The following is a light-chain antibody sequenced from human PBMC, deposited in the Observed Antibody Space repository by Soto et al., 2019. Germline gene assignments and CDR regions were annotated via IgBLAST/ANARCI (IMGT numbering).Light chain of an antibody. V-gene: IGKV3-15*01. CDR2: GTS. CDR3: QQYNLWPWT. CDR1: QSVSRD. J-gene: IGKJ1*01. Sequence: EMVMTQSPATLSVSPGERATLSCRASQSVSRDLAWYQQKPGQAPRLLIYGTSTRATGIPARFSGSGSGTEFPLTISSLQSEDFAVYYCQQYNLWPWTFGQGTKVEIK.